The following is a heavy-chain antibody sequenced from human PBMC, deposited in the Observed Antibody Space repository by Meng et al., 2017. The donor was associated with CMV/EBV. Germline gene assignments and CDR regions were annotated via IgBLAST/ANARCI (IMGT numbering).Heavy chain of an antibody. CDR3: AKVMGIVGATTTYYYYGMDV. CDR1: GFTFSSYA. V-gene: IGHV3-23*03. J-gene: IGHJ6*02. D-gene: IGHD1-26*01. CDR2: IYSGGSST. Sequence: GSLRLSCAASGFTFSSYAMSWVRQAPGKGLEWVSVIYSGGSSTYYADSVKGRFTISRDNSKNTLYLQMNSLRAEDTAVYYCAKVMGIVGATTTYYYYGMDVWGQGTTVTVSS.